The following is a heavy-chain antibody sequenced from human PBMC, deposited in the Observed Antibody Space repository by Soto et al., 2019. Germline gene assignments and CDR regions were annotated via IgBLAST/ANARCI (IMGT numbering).Heavy chain of an antibody. J-gene: IGHJ3*02. CDR2: IWYDGSNK. Sequence: GGSLRLSCXASGFTFSSYGMHWVRQAPGKGLEWVAVIWYDGSNKYYADSVKGRFTISRDNSKDTLYLQMNSLRAEDTAVYYCARALAVAAPGDDAFDIWGQGTMVTVSS. D-gene: IGHD6-19*01. CDR1: GFTFSSYG. V-gene: IGHV3-33*01. CDR3: ARALAVAAPGDDAFDI.